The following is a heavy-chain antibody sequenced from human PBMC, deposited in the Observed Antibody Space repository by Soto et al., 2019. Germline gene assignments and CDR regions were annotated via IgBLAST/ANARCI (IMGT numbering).Heavy chain of an antibody. J-gene: IGHJ6*03. CDR3: ATSAAGTASGLYYYMDV. CDR2: IYSGGST. Sequence: GGSLRLSCAASGFTVSSNYMSWVRQAPGKGLEWVSVIYSGGSTYYADSVKGRFTISRDNSKNTLYLQMNSLRAEDTAVYYCATSAAGTASGLYYYMDVWGKGTTGTASS. V-gene: IGHV3-66*01. D-gene: IGHD6-13*01. CDR1: GFTVSSNY.